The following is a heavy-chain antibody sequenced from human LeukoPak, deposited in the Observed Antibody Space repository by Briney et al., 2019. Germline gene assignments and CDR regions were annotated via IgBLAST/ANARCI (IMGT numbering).Heavy chain of an antibody. CDR1: GFTFSSYW. J-gene: IGHJ3*02. CDR2: IKQDGSEK. Sequence: QPGGSLRLSCAASGFTFSSYWMSWVRQAPGKGLEWVANIKQDGSEKYYVDSVKGRFTTSRDNAKNSLYLQMNSLRAEDTAVYYCARGYCGGDCYSGAFDIWGQGTMVTVSS. CDR3: ARGYCGGDCYSGAFDI. D-gene: IGHD2-21*01. V-gene: IGHV3-7*04.